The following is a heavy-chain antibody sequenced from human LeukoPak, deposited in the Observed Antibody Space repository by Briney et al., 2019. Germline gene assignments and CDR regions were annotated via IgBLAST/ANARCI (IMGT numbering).Heavy chain of an antibody. CDR3: ARDLIEVRFLELLLFGMYV. D-gene: IGHD3-3*01. V-gene: IGHV3-21*01. CDR2: ISSSSSYI. J-gene: IGHJ6*01. Sequence: GGSLRLSCAASGLTFSSYSMNWVRQAPGKGLEWVSSISSSSSYIYYADSVKGRLTISRDNAKNSLYLQKNSLRGEDTAVYYCARDLIEVRFLELLLFGMYVWGQGTTVTVSS. CDR1: GLTFSSYS.